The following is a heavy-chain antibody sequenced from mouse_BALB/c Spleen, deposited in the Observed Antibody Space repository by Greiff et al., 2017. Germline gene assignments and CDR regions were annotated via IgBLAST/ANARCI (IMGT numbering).Heavy chain of an antibody. CDR3: TRDYYRYDAAMDY. CDR2: IDPETGGT. J-gene: IGHJ4*01. CDR1: GYTFTDYE. Sequence: VQLHQSGAELVRPGASVTLSCKASGYTFTDYEMHWVKQTPVHGLEWIGAIDPETGGTAYNQKFKGKATLTADKSSSTAYMELRSLTSEDSAVYYCTRDYYRYDAAMDYWGQGTSVTVSS. D-gene: IGHD2-14*01. V-gene: IGHV1-15*01.